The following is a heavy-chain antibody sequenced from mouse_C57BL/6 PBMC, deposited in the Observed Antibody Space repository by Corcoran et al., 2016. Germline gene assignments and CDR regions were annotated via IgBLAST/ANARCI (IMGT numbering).Heavy chain of an antibody. Sequence: VQVQESGPGLLKPSQCLSLTCSVCGYSLSSGYYWHWIRQLPGNKLEWMGYISFDGSNNYNPSLKNRISITSDTYQNQFFLKLNSVTTEDTATYYCARDYSNPGYFDVGGTGTTVTVSS. CDR3: ARDYSNPGYFDV. CDR2: ISFDGSN. J-gene: IGHJ1*03. V-gene: IGHV3-6*01. CDR1: GYSLSSGYY. D-gene: IGHD2-5*01.